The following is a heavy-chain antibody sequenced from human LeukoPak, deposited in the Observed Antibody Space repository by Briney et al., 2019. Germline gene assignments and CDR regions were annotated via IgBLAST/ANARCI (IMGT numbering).Heavy chain of an antibody. CDR2: INSDGGST. J-gene: IGHJ4*02. CDR1: GFTFSSYW. Sequence: GGSLRLSCAASGFTFSSYWMHWVRQAPGKGLVWVSRINSDGGSTSYADSVKGRFTISRDNAKNTLYLQMNSLRAEDTAVYYCARDSGSTDFDYWGQGTLVTVSS. CDR3: ARDSGSTDFDY. V-gene: IGHV3-74*01.